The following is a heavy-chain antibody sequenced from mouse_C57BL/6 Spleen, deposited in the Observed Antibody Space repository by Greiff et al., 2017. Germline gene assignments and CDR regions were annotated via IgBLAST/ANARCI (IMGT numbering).Heavy chain of an antibody. J-gene: IGHJ3*01. CDR3: AGYDCGT. D-gene: IGHD2-2*01. CDR1: GFSLTSYG. V-gene: IGHV2-2*01. Sequence: VQLQQSGPGLVQPSQSLSITCTASGFSLTSYGVHWVRQSPGQGLEWLGVIWRGGSTDYNATLIARLSISKDNSKSQVFFKMNSLQADDAAVYYCAGYDCGTWGQGTLVTVSA. CDR2: IWRGGST.